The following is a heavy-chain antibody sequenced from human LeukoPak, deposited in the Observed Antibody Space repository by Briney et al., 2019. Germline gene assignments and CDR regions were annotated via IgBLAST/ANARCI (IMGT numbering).Heavy chain of an antibody. Sequence: SETLSLTCTVSGGSISSYYWSWIRQPAGKGLEWIGRIYTSGSTNYNPSLKSRVTMSVDTSKNQFSLKLSSVTAADTAVYNCARGVYSSSQYYFDYWGQGTLVTVSS. V-gene: IGHV4-4*07. D-gene: IGHD6-6*01. CDR2: IYTSGST. CDR3: ARGVYSSSQYYFDY. J-gene: IGHJ4*02. CDR1: GGSISSYY.